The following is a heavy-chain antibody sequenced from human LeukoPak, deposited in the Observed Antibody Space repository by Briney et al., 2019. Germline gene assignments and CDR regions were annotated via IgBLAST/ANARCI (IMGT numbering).Heavy chain of an antibody. CDR1: GFTFSSSW. CDR3: ARDWRYCSSSSCLAMDV. J-gene: IGHJ6*02. Sequence: GGSLRLSCAASGFTFSSSWMSCVRQAPGKGLEWVANIERDGCEKYYVDSVKGRRIISRDNAKNSLYLEMNSLRAEDTAVYYCARDWRYCSSSSCLAMDVWGQGTTVTVSS. V-gene: IGHV3-7*01. D-gene: IGHD2-2*01. CDR2: IERDGCEK.